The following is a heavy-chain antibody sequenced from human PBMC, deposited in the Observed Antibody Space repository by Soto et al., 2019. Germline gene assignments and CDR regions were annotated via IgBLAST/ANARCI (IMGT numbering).Heavy chain of an antibody. V-gene: IGHV3-23*01. D-gene: IGHD6-19*01. J-gene: IGHJ4*02. CDR1: GFTFASYG. CDR2: ISGSTGGT. CDR3: AKTTSGPDS. Sequence: PGGSLRLSCVVSGFTFASYGMTWVRQAPGKGLEWVSAISGSTGGTYYADSVKGRFTISRDNSKNTLYLQMNSLRAEDTAVYYCAKTTSGPDSWGQGTLVTVSS.